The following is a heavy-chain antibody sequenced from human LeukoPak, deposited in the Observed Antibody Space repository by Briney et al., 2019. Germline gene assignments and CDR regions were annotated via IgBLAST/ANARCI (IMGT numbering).Heavy chain of an antibody. Sequence: PGGSLRLSCAASGFTFSSYAMHWVRQAPGKGLEWVAVISYDGSNKYYADSVKGRFTISRDNSKNTLYLQVNSLRAEDTAVYYCARDGRPSGYEYYFDYWGQGTLVTVSS. D-gene: IGHD5-12*01. CDR1: GFTFSSYA. J-gene: IGHJ4*02. V-gene: IGHV3-30*04. CDR2: ISYDGSNK. CDR3: ARDGRPSGYEYYFDY.